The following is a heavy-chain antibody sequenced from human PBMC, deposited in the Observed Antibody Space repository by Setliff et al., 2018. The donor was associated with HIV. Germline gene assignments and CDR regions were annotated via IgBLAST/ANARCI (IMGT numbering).Heavy chain of an antibody. CDR1: GSSFSSGIYY. J-gene: IGHJ4*02. V-gene: IGHV4-61*01. Sequence: SETLSLTCNVSGSSFSSGIYYWSWIRQPPGKGLEWIGYIYSSGSTDYNPSLKSRVTISIDTSKNQFSLKLDSVTAADTAVYYCARAGRYSTFWGFDYWGQGVLVTVSS. D-gene: IGHD4-4*01. CDR3: ARAGRYSTFWGFDY. CDR2: IYSSGST.